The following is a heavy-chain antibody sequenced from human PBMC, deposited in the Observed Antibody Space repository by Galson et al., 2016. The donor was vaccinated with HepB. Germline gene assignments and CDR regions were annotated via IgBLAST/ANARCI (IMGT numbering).Heavy chain of an antibody. V-gene: IGHV3-7*04. CDR1: GLTFSRFW. CDR3: TREFDL. Sequence: SLRLSCAASGLTFSRFWMTWVRQAPGKGLEWLANIKKDGSEINYVDSVKGRFTISRDNAKNSLFLQMNTLRVEDTAVYYCTREFDLWGRGTQVTVSS. CDR2: IKKDGSEI. J-gene: IGHJ2*01.